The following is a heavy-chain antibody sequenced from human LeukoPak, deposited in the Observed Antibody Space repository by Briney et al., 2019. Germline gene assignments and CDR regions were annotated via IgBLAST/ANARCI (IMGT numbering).Heavy chain of an antibody. CDR2: ISYDGSNK. D-gene: IGHD4-17*01. V-gene: IGHV3-30*18. J-gene: IGHJ4*02. CDR1: GFTFSSHG. CDR3: AKRGTATVTTYFDY. Sequence: PGRSLRLSCAASGFTFSSHGMHWVRQAPGKGLERVAVISYDGSNKYYADSVKGRFTISRDNSKNTLYLQMNSLRAEDTAVYYCAKRGTATVTTYFDYWGQGTLVTVSS.